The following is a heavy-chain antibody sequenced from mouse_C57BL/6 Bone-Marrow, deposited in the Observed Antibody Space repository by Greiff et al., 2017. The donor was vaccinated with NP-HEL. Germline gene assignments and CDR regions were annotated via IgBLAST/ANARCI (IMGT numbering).Heavy chain of an antibody. CDR2: INPNNGGT. CDR1: GYTFTDYY. CDR3: AREGGASTMDFDY. Sequence: VQLQQSGPELVKPGASVKISCKASGYTFTDYYMNWVKQSHGKSLEWIGDINPNNGGTSYNQKFKGKATLTVDKSSSTAYMELRSLTSEDSAVYYCAREGGASTMDFDYWGQGTTLTVSS. J-gene: IGHJ2*01. D-gene: IGHD2-1*01. V-gene: IGHV1-26*01.